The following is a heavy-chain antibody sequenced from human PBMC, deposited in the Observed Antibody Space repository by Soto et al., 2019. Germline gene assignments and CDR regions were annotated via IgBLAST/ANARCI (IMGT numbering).Heavy chain of an antibody. CDR3: ARGLGYSYGCFDY. J-gene: IGHJ4*02. V-gene: IGHV1-46*01. CDR1: GYTFTSYY. D-gene: IGHD5-18*01. Sequence: QVQLVQSGAEVKKPGASVKVSCKASGYTFTSYYMHWVRQAPGQGLEWMGIINPSGGSTSYAQKFKCRVTMTRDRTTGTVYMELSSLRSEDTGGYYCARGLGYSYGCFDYWGQGTLVTVSS. CDR2: INPSGGST.